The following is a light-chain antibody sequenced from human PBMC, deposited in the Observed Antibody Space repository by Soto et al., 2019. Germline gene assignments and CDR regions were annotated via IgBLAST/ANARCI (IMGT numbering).Light chain of an antibody. CDR2: EVS. V-gene: IGLV2-14*01. J-gene: IGLJ3*02. CDR3: FSYTTSSTLV. CDR1: SSDVGGYNY. Sequence: QSALSQPASVSGSPGQSITISCTGTSSDVGGYNYVSWYQQHPAKAPKLMIYEVSNRPSGVSHRFSGSKSGNTASLTISGLQAEDEADYYCFSYTTSSTLVFGGGTKLTVL.